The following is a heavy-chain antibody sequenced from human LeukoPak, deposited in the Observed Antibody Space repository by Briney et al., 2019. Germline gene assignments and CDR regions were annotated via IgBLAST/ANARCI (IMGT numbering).Heavy chain of an antibody. D-gene: IGHD2-2*01. CDR2: IYSGGTT. CDR1: GFTVSSNY. V-gene: IGHV3-53*01. J-gene: IGHJ4*02. Sequence: GGSLRLSCAASGFTVSSNYMSWVRQAPGKGLEWVSVIYSGGTTNHADSVKGRFTVSRDNSKNTLYLQMNSLRAEDTAVYFCARGSSRAFDYWGQATLVTVSS. CDR3: ARGSSRAFDY.